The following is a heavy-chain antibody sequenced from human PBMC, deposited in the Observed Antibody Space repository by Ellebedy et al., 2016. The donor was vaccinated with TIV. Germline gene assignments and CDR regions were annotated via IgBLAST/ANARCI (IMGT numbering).Heavy chain of an antibody. V-gene: IGHV3-33*01. Sequence: GESLKISXAASGFTFSSYRMHRVRQAPGKGLEWVAVIWYDGSNKYYADSVKGRFTISRDNSKNTLYLQMNSLRAEDTAVYYCARDLADLWFGELLYPGGREPGSGQYYYYYYGMDVWGQGTTVTVS. D-gene: IGHD3-10*01. CDR3: ARDLADLWFGELLYPGGREPGSGQYYYYYYGMDV. CDR2: IWYDGSNK. CDR1: GFTFSSYR. J-gene: IGHJ6*02.